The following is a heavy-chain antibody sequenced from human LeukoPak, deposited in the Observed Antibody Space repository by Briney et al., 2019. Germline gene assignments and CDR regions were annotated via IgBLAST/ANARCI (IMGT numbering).Heavy chain of an antibody. CDR1: GGTFSSYA. V-gene: IGHV1-69*13. J-gene: IGHJ4*02. CDR2: IIPIFGTP. Sequence: ASVKVSCKASGGTFSSYAISWVRQAPGQGLEWMGGIIPIFGTPNYAQRFQGRVTITADESTSTAYMELSSLRSEDTAVYYCARGWLAETTVVTPYNYWGQGTLVTVSS. CDR3: ARGWLAETTVVTPYNY. D-gene: IGHD4-23*01.